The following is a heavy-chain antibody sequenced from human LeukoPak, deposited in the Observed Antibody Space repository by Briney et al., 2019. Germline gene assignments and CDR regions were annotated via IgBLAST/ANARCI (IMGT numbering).Heavy chain of an antibody. CDR1: GGSISGYY. V-gene: IGHV4-59*01. J-gene: IGHJ3*02. CDR3: ARDRGYDILTGYYLAFDI. CDR2: IYYSGST. D-gene: IGHD3-9*01. Sequence: SETLSLTCTVSGGSISGYYWSWIRQPPGKGLEWIGYIYYSGSTNYNPSLKSRVTISVDTSKNQFSLKLSSVTAADTAVYYCARDRGYDILTGYYLAFDIWGQGTMVTVSS.